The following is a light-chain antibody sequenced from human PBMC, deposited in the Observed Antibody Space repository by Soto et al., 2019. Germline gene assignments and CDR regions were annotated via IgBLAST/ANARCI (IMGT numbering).Light chain of an antibody. Sequence: EIVLTQSPATLSLSPGERATLSCRASQSVSSNLAWYQQKPGQAPRRLIYDASNRATGIPARFSGSVSGTDFTLTISSLEPEDFAVYYCQQRSNWPITFGQGTRLEIK. CDR2: DAS. CDR1: QSVSSN. V-gene: IGKV3-11*01. CDR3: QQRSNWPIT. J-gene: IGKJ5*01.